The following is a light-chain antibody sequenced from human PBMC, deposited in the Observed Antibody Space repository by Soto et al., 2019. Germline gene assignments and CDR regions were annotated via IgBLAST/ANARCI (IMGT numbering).Light chain of an antibody. CDR3: ASYGGNDNLL. J-gene: IGLJ2*01. CDR1: SSDVGGYDY. CDR2: EVS. Sequence: QSVLTQPPSASGSPGQSVTISCTGTSSDVGGYDYVSWYHQHPGKAPKLMIFEVSKRPSGVPDRFSGSKFGNTASLTVSGLQDEDEADYYCASYGGNDNLLFGGGTKLTVL. V-gene: IGLV2-8*01.